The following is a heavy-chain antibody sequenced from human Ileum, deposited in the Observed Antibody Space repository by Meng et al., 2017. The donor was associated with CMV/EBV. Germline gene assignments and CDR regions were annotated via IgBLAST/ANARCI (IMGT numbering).Heavy chain of an antibody. Sequence: SETLSLTCTVSGGSISSYYWSWIRQPPGKGLEWIGYIYYSGSTNYNPSLKSRVTISVDTSKNQFSLKLSSVTAADTAVYYCAASYCSSTSCYQGDPGGDYWGQGTLVIASS. CDR3: AASYCSSTSCYQGDPGGDY. D-gene: IGHD2-2*01. J-gene: IGHJ4*02. V-gene: IGHV4-59*01. CDR1: GGSISSYY. CDR2: IYYSGST.